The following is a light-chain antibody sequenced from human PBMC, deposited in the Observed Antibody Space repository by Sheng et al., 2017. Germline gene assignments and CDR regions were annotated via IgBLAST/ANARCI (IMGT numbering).Light chain of an antibody. CDR1: QTISNW. Sequence: DIQMTQSPSTLSASVGDRVTITCRTSQTISNWLAWYQQKPGKAPKLLIQKASSLESGVPPRFSGSGSGREFTLTISSLQPEDSAIYYCQQYNSYPWTFGQGTKVEVK. J-gene: IGKJ1*01. CDR3: QQYNSYPWT. CDR2: KAS. V-gene: IGKV1-5*03.